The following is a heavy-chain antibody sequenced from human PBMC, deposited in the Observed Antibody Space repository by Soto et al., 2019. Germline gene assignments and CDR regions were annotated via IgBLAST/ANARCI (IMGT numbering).Heavy chain of an antibody. V-gene: IGHV5-10-1*01. CDR3: ARYYWDGSGKGGFDP. CDR1: GYSFTSYW. J-gene: IGHJ5*02. D-gene: IGHD3-10*01. CDR2: IDPSDSYT. Sequence: EVQLVQSGAEVKKPGESLRISCKGSGYSFTSYWISWVRQMPGKGLEWMGRIDPSDSYTNYSPSFQGHVTISADKSISTADLQWSSLKASDTAMYYCARYYWDGSGKGGFDPWGQGTLVTVSS.